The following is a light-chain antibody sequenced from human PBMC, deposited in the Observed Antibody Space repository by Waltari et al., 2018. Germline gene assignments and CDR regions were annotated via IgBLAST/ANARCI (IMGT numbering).Light chain of an antibody. J-gene: IGLJ2*01. CDR3: SSYAGSNTVL. CDR2: EVS. V-gene: IGLV2-11*01. Sequence: QAALTQLRSVSGSPGQSVTISCTGTSSDIGGYNYVSWYQQHPGTAPKLMIYEVSKRPSGVSDRFSGSKSGNTASLTISGLQAEDEADYYCSSYAGSNTVLFGGGTRLTVL. CDR1: SSDIGGYNY.